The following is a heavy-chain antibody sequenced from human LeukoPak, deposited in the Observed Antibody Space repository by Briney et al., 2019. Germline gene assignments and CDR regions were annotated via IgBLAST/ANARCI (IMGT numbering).Heavy chain of an antibody. D-gene: IGHD2-15*01. J-gene: IGHJ4*02. Sequence: PGGSLRLSCTASGFTFGDYAMSWVRQAPGKGLEWVGFIRSKAYGGTTEYAASVKGRFTISRDDSKSIAYLQMNSLKTEDTAVYYCTRVFWGIVVVAATFRDPYYFDYAGQGTLVTVTS. CDR1: GFTFGDYA. CDR3: TRVFWGIVVVAATFRDPYYFDY. CDR2: IRSKAYGGTT. V-gene: IGHV3-49*04.